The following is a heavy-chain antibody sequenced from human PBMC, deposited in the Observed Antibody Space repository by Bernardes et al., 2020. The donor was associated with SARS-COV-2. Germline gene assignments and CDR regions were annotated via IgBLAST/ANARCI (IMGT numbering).Heavy chain of an antibody. CDR2: ISWNSGSI. CDR1: GFTFDDYA. V-gene: IGHV3-9*01. D-gene: IGHD3-10*01. CDR3: ANLRGITMVRGLWYYYGMDV. Sequence: GGSLRLSCAASGFTFDDYAMHWFRQAPGKGLEWVSGISWNSGSIGYADSVKGRFTISRDNAKNSLYLQMNSLRAEDTALYYCANLRGITMVRGLWYYYGMDVWGQGTTVTVCS. J-gene: IGHJ6*02.